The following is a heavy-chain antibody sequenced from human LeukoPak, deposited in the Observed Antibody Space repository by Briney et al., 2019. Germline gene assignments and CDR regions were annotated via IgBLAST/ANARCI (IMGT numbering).Heavy chain of an antibody. V-gene: IGHV1-18*01. CDR2: ISAYNGNT. D-gene: IGHD5-18*01. Sequence: ASVKVSCKASGYTFTSYVISWVRQAPGQGLEWMAWISAYNGNTNYAQKLQGRVTMTTDTSTSTAYMELRSLRSDDTAVYYCAREVYSYGTMPFDYWGQGTLVTVSS. CDR1: GYTFTSYV. CDR3: AREVYSYGTMPFDY. J-gene: IGHJ4*02.